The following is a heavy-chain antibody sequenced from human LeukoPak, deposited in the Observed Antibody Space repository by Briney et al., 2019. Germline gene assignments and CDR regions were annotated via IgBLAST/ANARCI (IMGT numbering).Heavy chain of an antibody. CDR1: GGSISSYY. CDR3: ARGRGPGGDTTEWYFDL. D-gene: IGHD3-10*01. Sequence: TSETLSLTCTVSGGSISSYYWSWIRQPPGKGLEWIGYIYYSGSTNYNPSLKSRVTISVDTSKNQFSLKLSSVTAADTAVYYCARGRGPGGDTTEWYFDLWGRGTLVTVSS. J-gene: IGHJ2*01. V-gene: IGHV4-59*01. CDR2: IYYSGST.